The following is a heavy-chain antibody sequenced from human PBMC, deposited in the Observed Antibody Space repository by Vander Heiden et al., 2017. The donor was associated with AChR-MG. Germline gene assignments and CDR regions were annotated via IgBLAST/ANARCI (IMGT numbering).Heavy chain of an antibody. CDR2: IYHRGST. V-gene: IGHV4-38-2*01. J-gene: IGHJ4*02. CDR3: AGWSGWLDY. Sequence: QVQLQASGPGLVTPSETLSLTCAVSGYSISSGYYWGWIRQPPGKGLEWIGSIYHRGSTDDNPSLKSRVTISVDTSKNQFSMKMSSVTAADTAVYDCAGWSGWLDYWGQGTLVTVSS. D-gene: IGHD6-25*01. CDR1: GYSISSGYY.